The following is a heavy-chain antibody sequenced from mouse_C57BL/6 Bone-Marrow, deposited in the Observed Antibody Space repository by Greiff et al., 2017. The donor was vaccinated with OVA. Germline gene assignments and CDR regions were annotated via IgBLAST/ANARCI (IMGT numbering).Heavy chain of an antibody. D-gene: IGHD2-4*01. CDR3: ARDGYDYDSDY. J-gene: IGHJ2*01. Sequence: EVKLVESGPGLVKPSQSLSLTCSVTGYSITSGYYWNWIRQFPGNKLEWMGYISYDGSNNYKPSLKNRISITRDTSKNQFFLKLNSVTTEDTATYYCARDGYDYDSDYWGQGTTLTVSS. CDR1: GYSITSGYY. V-gene: IGHV3-6*01. CDR2: ISYDGSN.